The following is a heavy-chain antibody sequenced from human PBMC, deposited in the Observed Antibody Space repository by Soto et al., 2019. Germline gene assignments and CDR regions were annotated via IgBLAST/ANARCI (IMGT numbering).Heavy chain of an antibody. J-gene: IGHJ6*02. CDR3: ARSKGSSGPDYYYGMDV. CDR1: GGTFSSYA. Sequence: QVQLVQSGAEVKKPGSSVKVSCKASGGTFSSYAISWVRQAPGQGLEWMGGIIPIFGTANYAQKFKGRVTITADEATSTAYMELSSLRSEDTAVYYCARSKGSSGPDYYYGMDVWGQGTTVTVSS. D-gene: IGHD6-6*01. V-gene: IGHV1-69*01. CDR2: IIPIFGTA.